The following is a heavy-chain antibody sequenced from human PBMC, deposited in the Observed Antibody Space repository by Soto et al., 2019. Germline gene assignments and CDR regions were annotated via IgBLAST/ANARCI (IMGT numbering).Heavy chain of an antibody. D-gene: IGHD7-27*01. V-gene: IGHV3-74*01. CDR1: GFTFSSYW. CDR2: INGDGSIT. CDR3: GSSNWGSRVVH. J-gene: IGHJ4*02. Sequence: EVQLVESGGGFVQPGGSLRLSCVASGFTFSSYWMHWVRQAPGKGLVWVSRINGDGSITRYADSVKGRFTISRDNTKNTLYVQMSSLRAEDTAVYYCGSSNWGSRVVHWGQGALVTVSS.